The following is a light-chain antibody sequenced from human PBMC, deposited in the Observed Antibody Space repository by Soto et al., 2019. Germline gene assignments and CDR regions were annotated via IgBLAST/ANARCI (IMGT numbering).Light chain of an antibody. CDR1: ESIDIW. CDR2: HAS. V-gene: IGKV1-5*02. J-gene: IGKJ1*01. Sequence: VTIICRASESIDIWLAWYQQKPGTAPKLLIYHASTLGSGVPSRFSGGFSWKQNTANNSSLRSDDSSSYDRQMYNTHSFGHGTKVDIK. CDR3: QMYNTHS.